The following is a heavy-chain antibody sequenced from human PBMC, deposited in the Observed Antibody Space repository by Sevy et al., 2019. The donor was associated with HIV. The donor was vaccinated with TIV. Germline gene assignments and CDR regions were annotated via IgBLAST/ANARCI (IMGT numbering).Heavy chain of an antibody. Sequence: GGSLRLSCVASGFTLSHRALHWLRQTPGKGLEWLASISYNGDDKRYADSVEGQFTVRRDNSENTLYLEMTSLKIEDTAVYFCARDRGTPPTASLCHFDHWGQGTLVTVSS. D-gene: IGHD5-18*01. CDR3: ARDRGTPPTASLCHFDH. V-gene: IGHV3-30-3*01. CDR2: ISYNGDDK. J-gene: IGHJ4*02. CDR1: GFTLSHRA.